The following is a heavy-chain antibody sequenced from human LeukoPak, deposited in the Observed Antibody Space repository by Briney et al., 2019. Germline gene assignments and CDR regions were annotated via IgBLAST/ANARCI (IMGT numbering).Heavy chain of an antibody. CDR2: IYYSGST. V-gene: IGHV4-59*08. J-gene: IGHJ5*02. D-gene: IGHD3-3*01. CDR3: ARGAYYDFWSGSWFDP. CDR1: GGSISSYY. Sequence: SETLSLTCTVSGGSISSYYWSWLRQPPGKGLEWIGYIYYSGSTNYNPSLKSRVTISVDTSKNQFSLKLSSVTAADTAVYYCARGAYYDFWSGSWFDPWGQGTLVTVSS.